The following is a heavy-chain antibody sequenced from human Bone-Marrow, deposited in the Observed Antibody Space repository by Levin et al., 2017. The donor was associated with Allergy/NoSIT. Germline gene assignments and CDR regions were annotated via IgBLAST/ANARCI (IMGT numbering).Heavy chain of an antibody. CDR1: GFTFSSYS. CDR3: AKETVRCSSTTCYIPWYFDL. D-gene: IGHD2-2*01. Sequence: PGGSLRLSCAASGFTFSSYSMTWVRQAPGKGLEWVSAISGSDGNTYYADSVKGRFTIFRDTSKNTLYLQMNSLRVEDTAIYYCAKETVRCSSTTCYIPWYFDLWGRGTLLTVSS. CDR2: ISGSDGNT. J-gene: IGHJ2*01. V-gene: IGHV3-23*01.